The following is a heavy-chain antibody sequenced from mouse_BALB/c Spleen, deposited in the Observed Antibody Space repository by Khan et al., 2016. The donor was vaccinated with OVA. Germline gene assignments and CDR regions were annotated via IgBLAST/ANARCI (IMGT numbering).Heavy chain of an antibody. D-gene: IGHD4-1*01. Sequence: QIQLVQSGAEVMKPGASVKISCKTTGYTFSSYWIEWVKQTPGHGLEWIGEILPGSVSIKYNEKFKGKATFTAETSSNTAYIQFSSLTSEDSAVDYCSRGGLGRAMDYWGQGTSVAVSS. CDR3: SRGGLGRAMDY. J-gene: IGHJ4*01. CDR1: GYTFSSYW. V-gene: IGHV1-9*01. CDR2: ILPGSVSI.